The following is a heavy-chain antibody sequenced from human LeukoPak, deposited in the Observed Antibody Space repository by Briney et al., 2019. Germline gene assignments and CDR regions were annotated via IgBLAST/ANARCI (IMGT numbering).Heavy chain of an antibody. J-gene: IGHJ4*02. CDR3: ARHGPDYDILTGYYRNSYFDY. V-gene: IGHV4-39*01. CDR1: GGSISSSSYY. Sequence: SETLSLTCTVSGGSISSSSYYWGWIRQPPGKGLEWIGSIYYSGSTYYNPSLKSRVTISIDTSKNQFSLELSSVTAADTAVYYCARHGPDYDILTGYYRNSYFDYWGQGTLVTVSS. D-gene: IGHD3-9*01. CDR2: IYYSGST.